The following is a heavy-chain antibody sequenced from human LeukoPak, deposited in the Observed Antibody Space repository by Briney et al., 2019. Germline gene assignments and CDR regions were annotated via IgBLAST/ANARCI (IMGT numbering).Heavy chain of an antibody. V-gene: IGHV3-33*01. D-gene: IGHD2-2*01. J-gene: IGHJ6*02. CDR3: AGAPLQYCSSTSCYDDYYGMDV. CDR1: GFTFSSYG. Sequence: PGGSLRLSCAASGFTFSSYGMHWVRQAPGKGLEWVAVIWYDGSNKYYADSVKGRFTISRDNSKNTLYLQMNSLRAEDTAVYYCAGAPLQYCSSTSCYDDYYGMDVWGQGTTVTVSS. CDR2: IWYDGSNK.